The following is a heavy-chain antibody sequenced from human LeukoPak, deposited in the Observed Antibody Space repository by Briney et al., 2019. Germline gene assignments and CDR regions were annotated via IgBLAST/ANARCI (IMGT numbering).Heavy chain of an antibody. CDR2: INHSGST. CDR3: ARGSRGMEWLLYRRGFDY. J-gene: IGHJ4*02. CDR1: VGSFSGYY. V-gene: IGHV4-34*01. D-gene: IGHD3-3*01. Sequence: SETLSLTCAFYVGSFSGYYWSWIRQPPGKGLEWMGEINHSGSTNYNPSIKSRVTISVDTSKHQFSLKLSSVTAADTAVYYCARGSRGMEWLLYRRGFDYWGQGTLVTVSS.